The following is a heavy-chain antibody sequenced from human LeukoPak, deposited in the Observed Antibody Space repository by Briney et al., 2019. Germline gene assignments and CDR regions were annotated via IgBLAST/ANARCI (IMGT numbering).Heavy chain of an antibody. Sequence: SETLSLTCSVSGGSISRSSYYWGWIRQPPGKGLEWIGSLYNTETTYYNPSLQSRVTISVDTSKNQLSLKLSSVTAADTAVYYCAREDPQTTVPEGMDVWGQGTTVTVSS. CDR3: AREDPQTTVPEGMDV. CDR1: GGSISRSSYY. V-gene: IGHV4-39*02. CDR2: LYNTETT. D-gene: IGHD4-17*01. J-gene: IGHJ6*02.